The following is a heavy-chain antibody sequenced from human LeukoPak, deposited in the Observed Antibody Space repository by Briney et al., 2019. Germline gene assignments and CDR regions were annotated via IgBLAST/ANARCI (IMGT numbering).Heavy chain of an antibody. CDR1: GGSISSGGYS. V-gene: IGHV4-30-2*01. CDR3: ARAPPSYYYYGMDV. J-gene: IGHJ6*02. Sequence: SETLSLTCAVSGGSISSGGYSWSWIRQPPGKGLEWIGYIYHSGSTYYNPSLKSRVTISVDRSKNQFSLKLSSVTAADTAVYYCARAPPSYYYYGMDVWGQGTTVTVSS. CDR2: IYHSGST.